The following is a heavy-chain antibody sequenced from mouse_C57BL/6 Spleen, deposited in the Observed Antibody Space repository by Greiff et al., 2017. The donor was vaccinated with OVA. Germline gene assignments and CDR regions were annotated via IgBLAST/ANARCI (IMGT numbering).Heavy chain of an antibody. D-gene: IGHD4-1*01. CDR3: ARETGTGFDY. V-gene: IGHV5-17*01. J-gene: IGHJ2*01. CDR2: ISSGSSTI. Sequence: EVKLVESGGGLVKPGGSLKLSCAASGFTFSDYGMHWVRQAPEKGLEWVAYISSGSSTIYYADTVKGRFTISRDNAKNTLFLQMTRLRSEDTAMYYCARETGTGFDYWGQGTTLTVSS. CDR1: GFTFSDYG.